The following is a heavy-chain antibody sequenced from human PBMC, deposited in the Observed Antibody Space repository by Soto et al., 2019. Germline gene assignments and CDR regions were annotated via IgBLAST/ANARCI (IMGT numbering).Heavy chain of an antibody. V-gene: IGHV3-23*01. D-gene: IGHD2-2*01. CDR2: ISGSGGST. CDR3: AKMIVVPAAMPGGWFDP. Sequence: EVQLLESGGGLVQPGGSLRLSCAASGFTFSSYAMSWVRQAPGKGLEWVSAISGSGGSTYYADSVKGRFTISRDNSKNTLYLQMNSLRAEDTAVYYCAKMIVVPAAMPGGWFDPWGQGTLVTVSA. CDR1: GFTFSSYA. J-gene: IGHJ5*02.